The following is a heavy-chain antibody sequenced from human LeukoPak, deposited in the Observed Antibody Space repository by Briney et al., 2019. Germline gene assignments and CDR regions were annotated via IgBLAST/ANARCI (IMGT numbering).Heavy chain of an antibody. V-gene: IGHV4-34*01. J-gene: IGHJ4*02. CDR2: INHSGST. Sequence: SETLSLTFAVYGGSFSNYYWSWIRQPPGKGLEWIGEINHSGSTNYNPSLKSRVTISVDTSKNQFSLKLSSVTAADTAVYFCAREADGSRSFDYWGQGTLVTVSS. CDR3: AREADGSRSFDY. D-gene: IGHD3-10*01. CDR1: GGSFSNYY.